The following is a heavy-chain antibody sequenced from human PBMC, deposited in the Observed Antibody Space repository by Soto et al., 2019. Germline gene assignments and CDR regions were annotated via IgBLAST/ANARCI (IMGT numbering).Heavy chain of an antibody. CDR3: ARDQLDY. CDR2: ISSSSSYI. Sequence: GGSLRLSCAASGFTSGYHAMNWVRQAPGKGLEWVSSISSSSSYIYYADSVKGRFTISRDNAKNSLYLQMNSLRAEDTAVYYCARDQLDYWGQGTLVTVSS. J-gene: IGHJ4*02. V-gene: IGHV3-21*01. CDR1: GFTSGYHA.